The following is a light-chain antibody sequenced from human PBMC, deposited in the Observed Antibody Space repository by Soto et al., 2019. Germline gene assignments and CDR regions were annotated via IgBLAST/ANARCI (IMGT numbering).Light chain of an antibody. V-gene: IGLV4-60*03. CDR1: SGHSSYI. CDR3: ETWDSKGV. J-gene: IGLJ2*01. CDR2: LEGSGSY. Sequence: QSVLTQSSSASASLGSSVKLTCTLSSGHSSYIIAWHQQQRGKAPRYLMKLEGSGSYNKGSGVPDRFSGSSSGADRYLTISNLQSEDEADYYCETWDSKGVFGGGTKLTVL.